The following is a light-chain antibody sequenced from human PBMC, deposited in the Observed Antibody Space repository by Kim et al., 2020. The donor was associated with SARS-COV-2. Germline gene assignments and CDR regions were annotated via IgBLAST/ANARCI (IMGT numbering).Light chain of an antibody. V-gene: IGLV2-8*01. Sequence: GQSVAIAFTGTSSDVGGYNYVSWYQHHPGKAPKLMIYEVTKRPSGVPDRFSGSKSGNTASLTVSGLQAEDEADYYCGSYVGNNNFVFGTGTKVTVL. CDR3: GSYVGNNNFV. CDR2: EVT. CDR1: SSDVGGYNY. J-gene: IGLJ1*01.